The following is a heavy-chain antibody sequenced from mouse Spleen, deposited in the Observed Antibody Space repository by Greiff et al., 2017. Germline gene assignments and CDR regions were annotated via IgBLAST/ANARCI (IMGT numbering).Heavy chain of an antibody. J-gene: IGHJ4*01. CDR3: ARSVMVTTYYAMDY. CDR2: INPSTGGT. D-gene: IGHD2-1*01. Sequence: VQLQQSGPELVKPGASVKISCKASGYSFTGYYMNWVKQSPEKSLEWIGEINPSTGGTTYNQKFKAKATLTVDKSSSTAYMQLKSLTSEDSAVYYCARSVMVTTYYAMDYWGQGTSVTVSS. V-gene: IGHV1-42*01. CDR1: GYSFTGYY.